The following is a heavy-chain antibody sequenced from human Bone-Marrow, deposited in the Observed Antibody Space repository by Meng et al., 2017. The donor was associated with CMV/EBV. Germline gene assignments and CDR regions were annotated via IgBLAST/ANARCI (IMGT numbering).Heavy chain of an antibody. CDR1: GYSFTSYW. CDR3: ARIRRPRIEVGDWGY. Sequence: GASLKISCKGSGYSFTSYWIGWVRQMPGKGLEWMGIIYPGDSDTRYSPSFQGQVTISADKSISTAYLQWSSLKASDTAMYYCARIRRPRIEVGDWGYWGQGTLVTVSS. CDR2: IYPGDSDT. D-gene: IGHD2-21*01. J-gene: IGHJ4*02. V-gene: IGHV5-51*01.